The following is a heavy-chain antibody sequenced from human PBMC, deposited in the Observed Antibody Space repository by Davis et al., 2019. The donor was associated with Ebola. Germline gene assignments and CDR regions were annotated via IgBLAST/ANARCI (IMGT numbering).Heavy chain of an antibody. CDR1: GFTVSSNY. CDR3: ASATEVEYSSSFYYYYGMDV. Sequence: GESLKISCAASGFTVSSNYMSWVRQAPGKGLEWVSVIYSGGSTYYADSVKGRFTISRDNAKNSLYLQMNSLRAEDTAVYYCASATEVEYSSSFYYYYGMDVWGQGTTVTVSS. CDR2: IYSGGST. D-gene: IGHD6-6*01. J-gene: IGHJ6*02. V-gene: IGHV3-53*01.